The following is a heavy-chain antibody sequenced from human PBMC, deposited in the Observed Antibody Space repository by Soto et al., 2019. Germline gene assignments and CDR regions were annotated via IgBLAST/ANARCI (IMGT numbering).Heavy chain of an antibody. Sequence: EVQLVESGGGLVQPGGSLRLSCAASGFTFSSYSMNWVRQAPGTGLEWVSYISSSSSTIYYADSVKGRFTISRDNAKTSLYLQMNSLRAEDTAVYYCARVRYYDILTGSYYFDYWGQGTLVTVSS. D-gene: IGHD3-9*01. CDR2: ISSSSSTI. V-gene: IGHV3-48*01. J-gene: IGHJ4*02. CDR3: ARVRYYDILTGSYYFDY. CDR1: GFTFSSYS.